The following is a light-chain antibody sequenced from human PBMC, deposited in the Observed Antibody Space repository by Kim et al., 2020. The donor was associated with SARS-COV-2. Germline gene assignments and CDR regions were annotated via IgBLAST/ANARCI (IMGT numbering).Light chain of an antibody. CDR1: SGLSRYA. Sequence: QLVLTQSPSASASLGASVKLTCTLSSGLSRYAIAWHQQRPERGPRYLMILNTDGRHTKGDGIPDRFSGSSSGAERYLTISSLQSEDEADYYCQTWDTGNWVFGGGTQLTVL. CDR3: QTWDTGNWV. V-gene: IGLV4-69*01. CDR2: LNTDGRH. J-gene: IGLJ3*02.